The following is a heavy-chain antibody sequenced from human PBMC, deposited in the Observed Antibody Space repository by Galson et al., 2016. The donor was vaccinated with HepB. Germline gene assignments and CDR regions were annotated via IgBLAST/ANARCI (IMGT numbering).Heavy chain of an antibody. V-gene: IGHV3-23*01. CDR3: TRGSFSNGEFDH. CDR2: ISGSGGST. J-gene: IGHJ4*02. D-gene: IGHD4-11*01. CDR1: GFTFSSYA. Sequence: SLRLSCAASGFTFSSYAMSWVRQAPGKGLEWVSNISGSGGSTYYADSVKGRVTISRDNSKNILYLQMNSLRGEDTAVYYCTRGSFSNGEFDHWGQGTLVTVSS.